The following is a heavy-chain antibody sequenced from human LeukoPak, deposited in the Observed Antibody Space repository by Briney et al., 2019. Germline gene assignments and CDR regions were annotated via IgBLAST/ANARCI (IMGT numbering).Heavy chain of an antibody. Sequence: GGSLRLSCAASGFTFSNYAMSWVRPPPGKGLVWVSRINSDGGSTSYADSVKGRFTISRDNAKNPLYLQVNRRKAEGTGVYYFSRRIQGMAPYYFDCCGEGTLCTVSS. J-gene: IGHJ4*02. CDR3: SRRIQGMAPYYFDC. D-gene: IGHD5-24*01. CDR2: INSDGGST. CDR1: GFTFSNYA. V-gene: IGHV3-74*01.